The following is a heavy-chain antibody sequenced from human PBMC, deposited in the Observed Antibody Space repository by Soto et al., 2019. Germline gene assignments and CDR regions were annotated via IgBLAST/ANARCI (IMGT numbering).Heavy chain of an antibody. CDR1: GITFSNYG. J-gene: IGHJ1*01. CDR3: ARDRRGHGERYNFGEYFHH. CDR2: ISYDGSNK. V-gene: IGHV3-30*03. Sequence: GGSLRLSCTASGITFSNYGMHWVRQAPGKGLEWVAVISYDGSNKYYADSVKGRFTISRDNSNNMLYLQMNSLRVEDTAVYSCARDRRGHGERYNFGEYFHHWGQGTTVTVSS. D-gene: IGHD5-12*01.